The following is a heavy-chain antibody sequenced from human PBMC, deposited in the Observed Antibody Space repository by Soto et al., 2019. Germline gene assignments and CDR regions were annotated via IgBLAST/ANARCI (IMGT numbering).Heavy chain of an antibody. J-gene: IGHJ4*02. V-gene: IGHV4-4*02. CDR1: GGSIISSNW. D-gene: IGHD3-9*01. CDR3: ARRDWSGSTSHFYFDY. CDR2: IYHSGST. Sequence: PSETLSLTCAVSGGSIISSNWWNWVRQPPGKGLEWIGEIYHSGSTYCKPSLKSRVAMSVDTSKNQFSLKLTSATAADTAVYYCARRDWSGSTSHFYFDYWGQGVLVTVSS.